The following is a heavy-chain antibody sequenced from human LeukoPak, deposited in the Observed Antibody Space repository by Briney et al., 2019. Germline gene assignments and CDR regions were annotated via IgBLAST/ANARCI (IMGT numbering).Heavy chain of an antibody. CDR1: GFTFSDYY. D-gene: IGHD3-16*01. V-gene: IGHV3-23*01. CDR3: AKDSEYYDYVWGSYGDAFDI. J-gene: IGHJ3*02. Sequence: PGGSLRLSCAASGFTFSDYYMSWIRQAPGKGLEWVSAISGSGGSTYYADSVKGRFTISRDNSKNTLYLQMNSLRAEDTAVYYCAKDSEYYDYVWGSYGDAFDIWGQGTMVTVSS. CDR2: ISGSGGST.